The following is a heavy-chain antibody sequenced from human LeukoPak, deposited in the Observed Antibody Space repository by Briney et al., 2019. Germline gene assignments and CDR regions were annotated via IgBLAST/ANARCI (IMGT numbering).Heavy chain of an antibody. CDR2: IYPDDSDT. Sequence: GESLKISCKGSGYSFTSHWIAWVRQMPGKGLEWMGIIYPDDSDTRYSPSFQGQVTISADKSISTAYLQWSSLKASDTAMYYCARGGSSSWYGTNWFDPWGQGTLVTVSS. CDR1: GYSFTSHW. J-gene: IGHJ5*02. V-gene: IGHV5-51*01. D-gene: IGHD6-13*01. CDR3: ARGGSSSWYGTNWFDP.